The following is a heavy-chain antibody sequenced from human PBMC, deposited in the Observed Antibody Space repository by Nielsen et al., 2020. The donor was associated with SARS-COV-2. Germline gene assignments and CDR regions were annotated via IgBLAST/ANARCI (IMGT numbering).Heavy chain of an antibody. CDR3: TRVNPISGSWFDAFDI. CDR1: GFTFSDST. CDR2: IRSKANTYAT. D-gene: IGHD5-12*01. V-gene: IGHV3-73*01. Sequence: ESLKISCAASGFTFSDSTMHWVRQASGKGLEWIGRIRSKANTYATGYAASVKGRFTISRDDSKNTAYLQMNSLKTEDTAVYYCTRVNPISGSWFDAFDIWGQGTVVTVSS. J-gene: IGHJ3*02.